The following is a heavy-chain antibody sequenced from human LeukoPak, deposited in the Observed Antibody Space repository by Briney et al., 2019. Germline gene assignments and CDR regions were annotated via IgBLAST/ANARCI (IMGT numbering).Heavy chain of an antibody. D-gene: IGHD2-21*02. J-gene: IGHJ3*02. CDR2: IYYSGST. CDR3: AGGIVVVTATNDAFDI. CDR1: GGSISSYY. V-gene: IGHV4-59*01. Sequence: SETLSLTCTVSGGSISSYYWSWIRQPPGKGLEWIGYIYYSGSTNYNPSLKGRVTISVDTSKNQFSLKLSSVTAADTAVYYCAGGIVVVTATNDAFDIWGQGTMVTVSS.